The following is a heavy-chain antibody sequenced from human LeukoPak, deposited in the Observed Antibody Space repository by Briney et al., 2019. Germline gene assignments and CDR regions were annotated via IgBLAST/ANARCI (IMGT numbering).Heavy chain of an antibody. J-gene: IGHJ6*02. Sequence: PSETLSLTCAVYGGSFSDYYWSWIRQPPGKGLEWIGEINHSGSTNYNPSLKSRVTISVDTSKNQFSLKLSSVTAADTAVYYCACMTTVTSRYYYGMDVWGQGTTVTVSS. CDR2: INHSGST. CDR1: GGSFSDYY. D-gene: IGHD4-17*01. V-gene: IGHV4-34*01. CDR3: ACMTTVTSRYYYGMDV.